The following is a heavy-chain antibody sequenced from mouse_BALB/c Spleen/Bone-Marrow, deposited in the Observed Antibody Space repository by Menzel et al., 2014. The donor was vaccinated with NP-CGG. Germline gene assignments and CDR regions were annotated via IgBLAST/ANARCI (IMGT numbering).Heavy chain of an antibody. D-gene: IGHD3-3*01. CDR2: ISNGVGST. CDR3: ARRGWFYAMDY. CDR1: GFNFSDYY. V-gene: IGHV5-12*02. J-gene: IGHJ4*01. Sequence: EVQLVESGGGLVQPGGSLKLSCATSGFNFSDYYMYWVRQTPEKRLEWVAYISNGVGSTYYPDTVKGRFTISRDNAKNTLYLQMSRLKSEDTAMYYCARRGWFYAMDYWGQGTSVTVSS.